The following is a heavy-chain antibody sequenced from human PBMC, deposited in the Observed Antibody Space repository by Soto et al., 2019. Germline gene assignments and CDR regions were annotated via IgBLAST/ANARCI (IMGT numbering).Heavy chain of an antibody. D-gene: IGHD6-13*01. CDR2: ISSSSSTI. J-gene: IGHJ5*02. Sequence: PGGSLRLSCAASGFTFSSYGVNWVRQAPGKGLEWVSYISSSSSTIYYADSVKGRFTISRDNAKNSLYLQMNSLRAEDTAVYYCARHPERIAQIGWFDPWGQGTLVTVSS. CDR3: ARHPERIAQIGWFDP. CDR1: GFTFSSYG. V-gene: IGHV3-48*01.